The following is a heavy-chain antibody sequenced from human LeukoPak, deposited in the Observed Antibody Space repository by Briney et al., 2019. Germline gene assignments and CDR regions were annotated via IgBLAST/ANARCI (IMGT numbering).Heavy chain of an antibody. CDR3: AELGITMIGGV. CDR2: ISSSGSSI. J-gene: IGHJ6*04. Sequence: GGSLRLSCAASGFTLSSYEMNWVRQAPGKGLEWVSYISSSGSSIYYADSVKGRFTISRDNAKNSLYLQMNSLRAEDTAVYYCAELGITMIGGVWGKGTTVTISS. CDR1: GFTLSSYE. V-gene: IGHV3-48*03. D-gene: IGHD3-10*02.